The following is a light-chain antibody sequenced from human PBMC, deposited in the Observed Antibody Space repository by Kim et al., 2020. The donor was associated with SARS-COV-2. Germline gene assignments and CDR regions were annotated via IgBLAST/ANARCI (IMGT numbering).Light chain of an antibody. CDR1: RIACSNC. J-gene: IGKJ1*01. Sequence: PAEGATPARRAGRIACSNCVAWAQQQPGHAPRLIIHSASRRATGIPPRFSRSRSGTNFSLPIRRLGPEDFAVYYCQEYDDSPPWTFGRGTKVDIK. V-gene: IGKV3-20*01. CDR3: QEYDDSPPWT. CDR2: SAS.